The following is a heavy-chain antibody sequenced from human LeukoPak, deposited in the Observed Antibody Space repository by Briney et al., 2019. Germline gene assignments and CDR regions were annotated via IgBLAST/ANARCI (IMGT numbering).Heavy chain of an antibody. V-gene: IGHV5-51*01. J-gene: IGHJ4*02. CDR1: GYNFITYW. CDR3: ARGVMVRGVIITTYFDY. Sequence: GESLKISCKGSGYNFITYWIAWVRQMPGKGLEWMGIIYPGDSDTRYSPAFQGQVTISADKSISTAYLQWSSLKASDTAMYYCARGVMVRGVIITTYFDYWGQGTLVTVSS. CDR2: IYPGDSDT. D-gene: IGHD3-10*01.